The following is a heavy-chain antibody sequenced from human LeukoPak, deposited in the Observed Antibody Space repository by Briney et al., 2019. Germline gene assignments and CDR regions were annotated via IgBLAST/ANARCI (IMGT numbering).Heavy chain of an antibody. CDR3: AKELGPASDGNV. D-gene: IGHD3-16*01. J-gene: IGHJ6*04. Sequence: GGSLRLSCAASGFTFSSYGMHWVRQAPGKGLEWVAFIRYDGSNKYYADSVKGRFPISRDNSKNTLYLQMNSLRAEDTAVYHCAKELGPASDGNVWGKGTTVTVSS. V-gene: IGHV3-30*02. CDR2: IRYDGSNK. CDR1: GFTFSSYG.